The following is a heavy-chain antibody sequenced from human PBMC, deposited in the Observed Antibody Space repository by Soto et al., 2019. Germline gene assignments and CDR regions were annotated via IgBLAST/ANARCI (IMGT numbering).Heavy chain of an antibody. CDR1: GYTFTSYG. CDR3: ARDLLRSGSSNWFDP. V-gene: IGHV1-18*04. D-gene: IGHD1-26*01. J-gene: IGHJ5*02. CDR2: ISAYNGNT. Sequence: QVQLVQSGAEVKKPGASVKVSCKASGYTFTSYGISWVRQAPGQGLERMGWISAYNGNTNYAQKLQGRVTITTDTSTSTAYMELRSLRSDDTAVYYCARDLLRSGSSNWFDPWGQGTLVTVSS.